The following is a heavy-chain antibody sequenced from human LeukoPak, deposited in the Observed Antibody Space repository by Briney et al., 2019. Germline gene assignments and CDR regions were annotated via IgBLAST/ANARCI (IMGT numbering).Heavy chain of an antibody. CDR1: GGSISSGGYY. CDR3: ARYCGGDCYSMGPDY. J-gene: IGHJ4*02. CDR2: IYYSGST. D-gene: IGHD2-21*02. Sequence: SESLSLTCTVSGGSISSGGYYWSWIRQHPGKGLESIGYIYYSGSTYYNPSLKSRVTISVDTSKNQFSLKLSSVTAAATAVYYCARYCGGDCYSMGPDYWGQGTLVTVSS. V-gene: IGHV4-31*03.